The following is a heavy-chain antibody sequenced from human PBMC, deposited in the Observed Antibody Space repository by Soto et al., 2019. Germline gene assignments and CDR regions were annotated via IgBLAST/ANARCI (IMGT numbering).Heavy chain of an antibody. J-gene: IGHJ4*02. CDR2: ISSSSSTI. V-gene: IGHV3-48*01. CDR1: GFTFSSYS. CDR3: ARDLRKFYYFDS. D-gene: IGHD4-17*01. Sequence: GGSLRLSCAASGFTFSSYSMNWVRQAPGKGLEWVSYISSSSSTIYYADSVKGRFTISRDNSKNTLYLQMNSLRAEDTAVYYCARDLRKFYYFDSWGQGTQVTVS.